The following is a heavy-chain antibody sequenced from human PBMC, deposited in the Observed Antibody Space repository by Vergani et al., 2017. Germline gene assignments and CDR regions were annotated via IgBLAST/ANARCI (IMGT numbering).Heavy chain of an antibody. D-gene: IGHD6-19*01. Sequence: QVQLVQSGAEVKKPGSSVKVSCKASGGTFSSYAISWVRQAPGQGLEWMGRIIPILGTANYAQKFQGRVTMTEDTSTDTAYMELSSLRSEDTAVYYCATLFQWLGSDYWGQGTLVTVSS. CDR2: IIPILGTA. J-gene: IGHJ4*02. CDR3: ATLFQWLGSDY. V-gene: IGHV1-69*04. CDR1: GGTFSSYA.